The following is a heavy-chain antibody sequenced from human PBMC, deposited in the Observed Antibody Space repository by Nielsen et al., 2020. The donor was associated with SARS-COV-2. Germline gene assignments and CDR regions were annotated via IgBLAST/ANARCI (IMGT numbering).Heavy chain of an antibody. Sequence: GESLKISCAASGFTFSSYGMHWVRQAPGKGLEWVAFIRYDGSNKYYADSVKGRFTISRDNSKNTLYLQMNSLRAEDTAVYYCAKDALHGWYGIHWGQGSLVTVSS. D-gene: IGHD6-19*01. CDR1: GFTFSSYG. J-gene: IGHJ4*02. CDR2: IRYDGSNK. CDR3: AKDALHGWYGIH. V-gene: IGHV3-30*02.